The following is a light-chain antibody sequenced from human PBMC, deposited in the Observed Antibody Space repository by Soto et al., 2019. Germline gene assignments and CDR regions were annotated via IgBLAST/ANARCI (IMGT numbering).Light chain of an antibody. CDR3: QNYNTVPPVT. J-gene: IGKJ3*01. V-gene: IGKV1-27*01. CDR2: AAS. Sequence: DIQMTQSPSSLSASVGDRVTITCRASQDINNYLAWYQQKPGKVPKPLIYAASTLRSGVPSRFSGSGSGTDFTLAISSLQPEDVATYYCQNYNTVPPVTFGPGTKVDV. CDR1: QDINNY.